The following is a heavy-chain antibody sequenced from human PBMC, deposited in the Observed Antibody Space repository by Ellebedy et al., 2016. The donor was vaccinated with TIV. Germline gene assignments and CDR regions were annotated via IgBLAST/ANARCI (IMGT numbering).Heavy chain of an antibody. CDR3: SRDRGRGGGNDF. D-gene: IGHD1-26*01. J-gene: IGHJ4*02. CDR2: IKSSSNPI. CDR1: GFTFRSYS. V-gene: IGHV3-48*02. Sequence: LSLTCAASGFTFRSYSMNWVRQAPGKGLEWVSHIKSSSNPIYYADSVKGRFIISRDNAKNSLYLQMNNLRDEDTAVYYCSRDRGRGGGNDFWGQGTLVIVSS.